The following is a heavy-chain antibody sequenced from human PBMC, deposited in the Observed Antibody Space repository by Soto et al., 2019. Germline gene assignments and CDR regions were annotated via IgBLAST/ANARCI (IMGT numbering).Heavy chain of an antibody. V-gene: IGHV3-30*18. D-gene: IGHD5-12*01. CDR3: AKENSGYYFDY. CDR1: GFTFSSYG. J-gene: IGHJ4*02. Sequence: QVQLVESGGGVVQPGRSLRLSCAASGFTFSSYGMHWVRQAPGKGLEWVAVISYDGSNKYYADSVKGRFTISGDNSKNTLYLQMNSLRAEDTAVYHCAKENSGYYFDYWGQGTLVTVSS. CDR2: ISYDGSNK.